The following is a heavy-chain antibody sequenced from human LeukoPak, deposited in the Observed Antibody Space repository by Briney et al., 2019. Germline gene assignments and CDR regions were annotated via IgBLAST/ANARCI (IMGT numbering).Heavy chain of an antibody. V-gene: IGHV4-39*07. CDR2: IYYSGST. J-gene: IGHJ4*02. CDR1: GGSISSSSYY. CDR3: ARFSTSAFDY. D-gene: IGHD6-6*01. Sequence: ASETLSLTCTVSGGSISSSSYYWGWIRQPPGKGLEWIGSIYYSGSTYYNPSLKSRVTISVDTSKNHFSLKLSSVTAADTAVYYCARFSTSAFDYWGQGTLVTVSS.